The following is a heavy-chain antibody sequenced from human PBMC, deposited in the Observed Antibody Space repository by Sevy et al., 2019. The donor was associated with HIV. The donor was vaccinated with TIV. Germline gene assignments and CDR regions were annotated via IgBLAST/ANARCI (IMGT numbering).Heavy chain of an antibody. CDR1: GFIFSSYA. D-gene: IGHD3-10*01. J-gene: IGHJ6*02. CDR2: ISASAGRR. CDR3: AKFQRGQIYGMDV. V-gene: IGHV3-23*01. Sequence: GGSLRLSCAASGFIFSSYAMSWVRQAPGKGLEWVSSISASAGRRDYADSVKGRFTISRDNSKNTVYLQMNSLRPQDTAVYYCAKFQRGQIYGMDVLGQGTTVTVSS.